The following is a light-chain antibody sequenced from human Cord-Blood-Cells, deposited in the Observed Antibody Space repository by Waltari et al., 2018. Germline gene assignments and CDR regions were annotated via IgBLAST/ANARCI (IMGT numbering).Light chain of an antibody. CDR3: QQSYSTPHT. J-gene: IGKJ4*01. V-gene: IGKV1-39*01. CDR1: QLISSY. CDR2: AAS. Sequence: DLPLPQSPSSLSASVVDIFTITCLASQLISSYLNWYQQTPGKAPQLLIYAASSLQSGVPSRFSGSGSGTDFTLTISSLQPEDFATYYCQQSYSTPHTFGGGTKVEIK.